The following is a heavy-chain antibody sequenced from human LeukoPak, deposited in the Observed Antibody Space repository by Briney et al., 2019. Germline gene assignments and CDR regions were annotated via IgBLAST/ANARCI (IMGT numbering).Heavy chain of an antibody. CDR2: IDSGGST. J-gene: IGHJ6*03. CDR3: ARSTAVTGRYYYYYMDV. CDR1: GFTVSSNY. Sequence: PGGSLRLSCAASGFTVSSNYMSWVRQAPGKGLEWVSVIDSGGSTYYADSVKGRFTISRDNSRNTLYLQMNSLRAEDTAVYYCARSTAVTGRYYYYYMDVWGKGTTVTVSS. V-gene: IGHV3-53*01. D-gene: IGHD4-23*01.